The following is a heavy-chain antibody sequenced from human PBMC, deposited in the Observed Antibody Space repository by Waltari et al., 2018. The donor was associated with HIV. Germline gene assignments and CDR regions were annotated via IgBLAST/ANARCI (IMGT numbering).Heavy chain of an antibody. CDR2: IYYSGST. V-gene: IGHV4-59*01. CDR1: GGPISSYY. CDR3: ARGGLYYFDY. Sequence: QVQLQASGPGLVKPSETLSLTCTVSGGPISSYYWSWIRQPPGKGLEWIGYIYYSGSTNYNPSLKSRVTISVDTSKNQFSLKLSAVTAADTAVYYCARGGLYYFDYWGQGTLVTVSS. J-gene: IGHJ4*02.